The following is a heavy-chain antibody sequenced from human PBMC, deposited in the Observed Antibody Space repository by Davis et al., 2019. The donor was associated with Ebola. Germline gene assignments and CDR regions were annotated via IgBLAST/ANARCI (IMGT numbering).Heavy chain of an antibody. Sequence: GESLKISCAASGFSFSSYWMHWVRQAPGKGLVWVSRIKTDGSSTGYGDSVQGRFTISRDNSKNTLYLQMNSLRAEDTAVYYCARDGSSSWFQYGMDVWGQGTTVTVSS. CDR1: GFSFSSYW. V-gene: IGHV3-74*01. D-gene: IGHD6-13*01. CDR2: IKTDGSST. J-gene: IGHJ6*02. CDR3: ARDGSSSWFQYGMDV.